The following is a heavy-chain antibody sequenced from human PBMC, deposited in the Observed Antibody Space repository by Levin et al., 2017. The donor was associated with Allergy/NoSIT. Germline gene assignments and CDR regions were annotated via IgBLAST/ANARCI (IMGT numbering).Heavy chain of an antibody. CDR1: GYTFTSYG. V-gene: IGHV1-18*01. J-gene: IGHJ4*02. D-gene: IGHD3-22*01. Sequence: RASVKVSCKTSGYTFTSYGISWVRQAPGQGLEWMGWISGYNGNTNYAQKLQGRVTMTTDTSTSTAYMELRSLRSDDTAVYYCARGSYYDSSGTFDYWGQGTLVTVSS. CDR2: ISGYNGNT. CDR3: ARGSYYDSSGTFDY.